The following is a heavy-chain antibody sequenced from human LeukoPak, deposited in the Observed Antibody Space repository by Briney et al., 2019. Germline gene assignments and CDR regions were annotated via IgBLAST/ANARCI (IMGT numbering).Heavy chain of an antibody. Sequence: GGSLRLSCAASGFTFSSYGMHWVRQAPGKGLEWVAFIRYDGSNKYYADSVKGRFTISRDNAKNSLYLQMNSLRAEDTAVYYCARDNLDDYIIDYWGQGTLVTVSS. V-gene: IGHV3-30*02. CDR3: ARDNLDDYIIDY. J-gene: IGHJ4*02. CDR2: IRYDGSNK. CDR1: GFTFSSYG. D-gene: IGHD5-24*01.